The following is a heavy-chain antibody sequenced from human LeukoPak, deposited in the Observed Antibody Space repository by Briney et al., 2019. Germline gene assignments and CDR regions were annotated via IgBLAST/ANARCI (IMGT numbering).Heavy chain of an antibody. D-gene: IGHD3-22*01. J-gene: IGHJ6*02. CDR1: GFTFSSYA. CDR2: ISYDGSNK. V-gene: IGHV3-30-3*01. CDR3: AKDAAYYDAYYYGMDV. Sequence: GGSLRLSCAASGFTFSSYAMHWVRQAPGKGLEWVAVISYDGSNKYYADSVKGRFTISRDNSKNTLYLQMNSLRAEDTAVYYCAKDAAYYDAYYYGMDVWGQGTTVTVSS.